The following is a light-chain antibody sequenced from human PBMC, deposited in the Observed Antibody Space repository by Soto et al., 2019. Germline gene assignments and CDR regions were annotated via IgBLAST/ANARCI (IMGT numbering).Light chain of an antibody. J-gene: IGKJ1*01. CDR3: LQYYRTPQT. V-gene: IGKV4-1*01. CDR2: WAS. CDR1: QSVLYNSNNKNC. Sequence: DIVMTQSPDSLAVSLGERATINCKSSQSVLYNSNNKNCLAWYQQRPGQPPKLLIYWASTRDSGVPDRFSGSGSGTDFTLTISSLQAEDVAVYYCLQYYRTPQTFGQGTKVEI.